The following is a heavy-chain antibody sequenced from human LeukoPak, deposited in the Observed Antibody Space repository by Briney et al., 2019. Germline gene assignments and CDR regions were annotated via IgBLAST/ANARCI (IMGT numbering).Heavy chain of an antibody. Sequence: GRSLRLSCAASGFTFSSYGMHWVRQAPGKGLEWVAVISYDGSNKYYADSVKGRFTISRDNSKNTLYLQMNSLRAEDTAVYYCARDLTAATGTWGQGTLVTVSS. CDR1: GFTFSSYG. D-gene: IGHD6-13*01. CDR2: ISYDGSNK. V-gene: IGHV3-30*03. CDR3: ARDLTAATGT. J-gene: IGHJ5*02.